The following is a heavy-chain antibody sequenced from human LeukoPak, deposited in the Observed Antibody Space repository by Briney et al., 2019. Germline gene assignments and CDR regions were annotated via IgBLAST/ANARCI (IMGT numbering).Heavy chain of an antibody. D-gene: IGHD5-24*01. CDR3: ARESQEKYYFDY. CDR2: IYYSGST. CDR1: GGSLSSYY. J-gene: IGHJ4*02. V-gene: IGHV4-59*12. Sequence: SETLSLTCTVSGGSLSSYYWSWIRQPPGKGLEWIGYIYYSGSTNYNPSLKSRVTISVDTSKNQFSLKLSSVTAADTAVYYCARESQEKYYFDYWGQGTLVTVSS.